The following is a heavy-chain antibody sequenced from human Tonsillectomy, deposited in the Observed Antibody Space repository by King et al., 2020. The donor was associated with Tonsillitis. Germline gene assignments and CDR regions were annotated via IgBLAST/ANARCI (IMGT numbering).Heavy chain of an antibody. Sequence: HVQLVESGGGVVQPGRSLRLSCAASGFTFSNYGMHWVRQAPGKGLEWVAVIWYDGSNKYYADSVKGRFTISRDNSKNTLYLQMNSLRAEDTAVYYCAREYYYDTQGWDYWGQGTWSPSPQ. CDR3: AREYYYDTQGWDY. CDR1: GFTFSNYG. J-gene: IGHJ4*02. D-gene: IGHD3-22*01. CDR2: IWYDGSNK. V-gene: IGHV3-33*01.